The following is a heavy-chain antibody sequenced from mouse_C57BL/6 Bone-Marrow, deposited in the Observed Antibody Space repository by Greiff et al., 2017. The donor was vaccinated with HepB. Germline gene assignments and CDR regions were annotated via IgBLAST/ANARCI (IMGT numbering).Heavy chain of an antibody. CDR1: GYSFTSYY. V-gene: IGHV1-66*01. J-gene: IGHJ1*03. Sequence: QVQLKQSGPELVKPGASVKISCKASGYSFTSYYIHWVKQRPGQGLEWIGWIYPGSGNTKYNEKFKGKATLTADTSSSTAYMQLSSLTSEDSAVYYCARGEAITEGYFDVWGTVTTVTVSS. CDR3: ARGEAITEGYFDV. CDR2: IYPGSGNT. D-gene: IGHD1-2*01.